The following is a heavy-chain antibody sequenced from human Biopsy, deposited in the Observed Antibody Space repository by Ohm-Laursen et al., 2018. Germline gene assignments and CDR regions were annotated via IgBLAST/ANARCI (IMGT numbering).Heavy chain of an antibody. CDR1: GGSISNNNYY. V-gene: IGHV4-39*07. CDR2: IFYRGST. J-gene: IGHJ5*02. D-gene: IGHD3-22*01. Sequence: GTLSLTCLVSGGSISNNNYYWGWIRQPPGKGLEWIGSIFYRGSTHYKPSLKSRVNIPVDTSKNQFSLKLNSVTAADTAVYYCARDYDTSGYYYVSWGQGTLVTVSS. CDR3: ARDYDTSGYYYVS.